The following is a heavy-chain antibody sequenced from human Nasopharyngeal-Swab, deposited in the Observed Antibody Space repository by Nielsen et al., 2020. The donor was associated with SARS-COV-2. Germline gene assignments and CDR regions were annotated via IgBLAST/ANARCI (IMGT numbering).Heavy chain of an antibody. V-gene: IGHV1-8*01. CDR3: ATFERYCSSTSCYD. Sequence: ASVKVSCKASGYTFPSYDINWVRQATAQGLEWMGWMNPNSGNTGYAQKFQGRVTMTRNTSISTAYMELSSLRSEDTAVYYCATFERYCSSTSCYDWGQGTLVTVSS. CDR2: MNPNSGNT. J-gene: IGHJ4*02. D-gene: IGHD2-2*01. CDR1: GYTFPSYD.